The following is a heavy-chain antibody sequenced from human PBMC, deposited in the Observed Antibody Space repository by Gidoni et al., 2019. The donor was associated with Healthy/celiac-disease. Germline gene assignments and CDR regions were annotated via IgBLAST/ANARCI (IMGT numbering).Heavy chain of an antibody. CDR1: GFTFSSHA. D-gene: IGHD6-19*01. V-gene: IGHV3-23*01. CDR2: ISGSGGST. Sequence: VQLLESGGGLVQPGGSLRLPCAAPGFTFSSHAMSWVRQAPWKGLGWVSAISGSGGSTSYADSVKGRFTISRDNSKNTLYLQMNSLRAEDTAVYYCAKDVGSGGWYPPRVLQHWGQGTLVTVSS. J-gene: IGHJ1*01. CDR3: AKDVGSGGWYPPRVLQH.